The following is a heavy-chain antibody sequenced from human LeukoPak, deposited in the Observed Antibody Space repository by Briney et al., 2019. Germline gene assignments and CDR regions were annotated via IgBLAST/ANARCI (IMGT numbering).Heavy chain of an antibody. CDR2: INPSGGST. CDR1: GYTFTSYY. Sequence: ASVKVSCKASGYTFTSYYMHWARQAPGQGLEWMGIINPSGGSTSYAQKFQGRVTMTRDTSTSTVYMELSSLRSEDTAVYYCARGRSDSSGSAEYFQHWGQGTLVTVSS. CDR3: ARGRSDSSGSAEYFQH. V-gene: IGHV1-46*01. J-gene: IGHJ1*01. D-gene: IGHD3-22*01.